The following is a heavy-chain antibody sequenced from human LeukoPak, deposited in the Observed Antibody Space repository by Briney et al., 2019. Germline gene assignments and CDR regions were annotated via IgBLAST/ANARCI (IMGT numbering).Heavy chain of an antibody. V-gene: IGHV4-34*01. CDR1: GGSFSGYY. CDR2: INHSGST. D-gene: IGHD3-9*01. Sequence: SSGTLSLTCAVYGGSFSGYYWSWIRQPPGKGLEWIGEINHSGSTNNNPSLKSRVTISVDTSKNQFSLKLSSVTAADTAVYYCARRYYDILTGYYENWGQGTLVTVSS. J-gene: IGHJ4*02. CDR3: ARRYYDILTGYYEN.